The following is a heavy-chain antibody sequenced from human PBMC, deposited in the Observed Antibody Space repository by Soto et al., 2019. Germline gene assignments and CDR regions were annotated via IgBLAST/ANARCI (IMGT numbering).Heavy chain of an antibody. D-gene: IGHD7-27*01. CDR1: GFTFSSYT. V-gene: IGHV3-23*01. CDR3: AEAWGIDY. Sequence: EVQLLESGGGLVEPGGSRRLSCAASGFTFSSYTMSWVRQAPGKGLEWVSTISGSGSSTYSADSVKGRFTISRDNSKNTLYLQMNSRRVEDAAVYYCAEAWGIDYWGEGTLVTVSS. J-gene: IGHJ4*02. CDR2: ISGSGSST.